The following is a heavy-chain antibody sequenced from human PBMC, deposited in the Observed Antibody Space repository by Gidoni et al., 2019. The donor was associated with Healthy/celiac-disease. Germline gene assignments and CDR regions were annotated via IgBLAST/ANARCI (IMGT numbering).Heavy chain of an antibody. J-gene: IGHJ6*02. CDR1: GGSISSGGYY. CDR2: IYYSGST. Sequence: QVQLQESGPGLVKPSQTLSLTCTVSGGSISSGGYYWRWIRQHPGKGLEWIGYIYYSGSTYYNPSLKSRVTISVDTSKNQFSLKLSSVTAADTAVYYCARYKRAKPPRGSSHDTIPPYYYYYYGMDVWGQGTTVTVSS. CDR3: ARYKRAKPPRGSSHDTIPPYYYYYYGMDV. V-gene: IGHV4-31*03. D-gene: IGHD6-6*01.